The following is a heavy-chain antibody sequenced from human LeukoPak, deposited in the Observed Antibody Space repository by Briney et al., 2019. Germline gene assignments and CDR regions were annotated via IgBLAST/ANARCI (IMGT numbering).Heavy chain of an antibody. CDR1: GYSISSGYY. V-gene: IGHV4-38-2*01. D-gene: IGHD2-15*01. CDR3: ASLRRGEGKYCSGGSCYFDY. J-gene: IGHJ4*02. CDR2: IYHSGST. Sequence: SETLSLTCAVSGYSISSGYYWGWSRQPPGKGLEWIGSIYHSGSTYYNPSLKSRVTISVDTSKNQFSLKLSSVTAADTAVYYCASLRRGEGKYCSGGSCYFDYWGQGTLVTVSS.